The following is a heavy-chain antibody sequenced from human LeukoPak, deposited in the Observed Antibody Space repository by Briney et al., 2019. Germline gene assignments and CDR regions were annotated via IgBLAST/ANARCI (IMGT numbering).Heavy chain of an antibody. CDR2: ISAYNGNT. J-gene: IGHJ4*02. V-gene: IGHV1-18*01. D-gene: IGHD7-27*01. CDR3: AREKKRRNWGYYFDY. Sequence: ASVKVSCKASGYTFTSYGISWVRQAPGQGLEWMGWISAYNGNTNYAQKLQGRVTMTTDTSTSTAYMELRSLRSDDTAVYYCAREKKRRNWGYYFDYWGQGTLVTVSS. CDR1: GYTFTSYG.